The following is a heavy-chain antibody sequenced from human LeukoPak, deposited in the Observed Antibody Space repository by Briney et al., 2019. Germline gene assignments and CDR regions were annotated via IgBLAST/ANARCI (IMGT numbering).Heavy chain of an antibody. D-gene: IGHD5-18*01. J-gene: IGHJ3*02. Sequence: PSETLSLTCTVSGGSISSYYWSWIRQPPGKGLEWIGYIYYSGSTNYNPSLKSRVTISVDTSKNQFSLELSSVTAADTAVYYCARGRRIQLWLRAPAFDIWGQGTMVTVSS. CDR2: IYYSGST. V-gene: IGHV4-59*01. CDR1: GGSISSYY. CDR3: ARGRRIQLWLRAPAFDI.